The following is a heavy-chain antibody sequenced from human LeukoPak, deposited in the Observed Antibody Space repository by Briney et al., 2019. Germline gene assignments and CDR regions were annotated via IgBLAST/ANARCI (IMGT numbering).Heavy chain of an antibody. CDR1: GFTFSGSA. CDR3: TRGYYGSVSYYWFDP. Sequence: GGSLRLSCAASGFTFSGSAMHWVRQASGKGLEWVGRIRSKANSYATAYAASVKGRFTISRDDSKNTAYLQMNSLKTEDTAVYYCTRGYYGSVSYYWFDPWGQGTLVTVSS. J-gene: IGHJ5*02. CDR2: IRSKANSYAT. D-gene: IGHD3-10*01. V-gene: IGHV3-73*01.